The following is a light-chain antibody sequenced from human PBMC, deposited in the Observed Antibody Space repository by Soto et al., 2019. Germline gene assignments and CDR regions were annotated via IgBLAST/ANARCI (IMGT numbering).Light chain of an antibody. CDR3: SSYTTSNTRQIV. CDR2: DVS. Sequence: QSVLTQPASVSGSPGQSITISCTGTSSDVGGYNYVSWYQHHPGKAPKLIIYDVSNRPSGVSNRFSGSKSANTASLTISGLQLEDEADYYCSSYTTSNTRQIVFGTGTKVTAL. CDR1: SSDVGGYNY. V-gene: IGLV2-14*03. J-gene: IGLJ1*01.